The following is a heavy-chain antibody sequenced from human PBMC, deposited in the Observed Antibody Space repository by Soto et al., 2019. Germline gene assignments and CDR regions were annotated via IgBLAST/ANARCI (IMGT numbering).Heavy chain of an antibody. CDR2: IYYSGST. V-gene: IGHV4-59*01. D-gene: IGHD7-27*01. CDR3: ARVDWGSFDY. CDR1: AGSINAYY. J-gene: IGHJ4*02. Sequence: SETLSLTCTVSAGSINAYYWSWIRQPPGRGLEWIGYIYYSGSTNYNPSLKSRVTISVDTSKNQFSLKLSSVTAADTAVYYCARVDWGSFDYWGQGTLVTVSS.